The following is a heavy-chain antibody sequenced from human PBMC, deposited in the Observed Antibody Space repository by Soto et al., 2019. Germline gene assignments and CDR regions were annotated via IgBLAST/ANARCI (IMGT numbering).Heavy chain of an antibody. Sequence: GESLKISCAASGFTFSSYAMSWVRQAPGKGLEWVSAISGSGGSTYYADSVKGRFTISRDNSKNTLYLQMNSLRAEDTAVYYCAKGGYSPDYWGQGTLVTVSS. D-gene: IGHD5-18*01. CDR1: GFTFSSYA. J-gene: IGHJ4*02. V-gene: IGHV3-23*01. CDR2: ISGSGGST. CDR3: AKGGYSPDY.